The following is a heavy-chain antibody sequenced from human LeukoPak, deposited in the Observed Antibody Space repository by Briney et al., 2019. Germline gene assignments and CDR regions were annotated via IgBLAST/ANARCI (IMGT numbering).Heavy chain of an antibody. D-gene: IGHD3-22*01. CDR3: AIPPYYYDSSGPGGSFDY. CDR2: IIGSGGST. J-gene: IGHJ4*02. CDR1: GFTFSNYA. V-gene: IGHV3-23*01. Sequence: GGSLRLSCAASGFTFSNYAMNWVRQAPGKGLEFVSAIIGSGGSTYYADSVKGRFTISRDNSKNTLYLQMNSLRAEDTAVYYCAIPPYYYDSSGPGGSFDYWGQGTLVTVSS.